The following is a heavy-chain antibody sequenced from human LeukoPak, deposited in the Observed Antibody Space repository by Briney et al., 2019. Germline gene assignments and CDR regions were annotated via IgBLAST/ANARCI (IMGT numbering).Heavy chain of an antibody. CDR1: GYTFTGYG. J-gene: IGHJ6*03. CDR2: ISVYNGNT. Sequence: ASVKISCKASGYTFTGYGISWVRQAPGQGLEWMGWISVYNGNTKYAQKFQGRVSMTTDTSTSTAYMDLRSLRSDDTAVYYCARGRGEIFAINVFYYYYMDVWGEGTTVTVSS. CDR3: ARGRGEIFAINVFYYYYMDV. D-gene: IGHD3-16*01. V-gene: IGHV1-18*01.